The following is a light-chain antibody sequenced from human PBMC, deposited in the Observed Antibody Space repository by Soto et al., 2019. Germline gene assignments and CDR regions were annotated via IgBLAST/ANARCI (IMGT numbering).Light chain of an antibody. CDR3: QQYKSYPLT. J-gene: IGKJ4*01. CDR1: QSISSW. CDR2: KAS. V-gene: IGKV1-5*03. Sequence: DIQMTQSPSTLSASVGDRVTITCRASQSISSWLAWYQQKPGKAPNLLIYKASTLESGVPSRFSGSGSGTEFTLTISSVQPDDFGTYYCQQYKSYPLTFGGGTKVDIK.